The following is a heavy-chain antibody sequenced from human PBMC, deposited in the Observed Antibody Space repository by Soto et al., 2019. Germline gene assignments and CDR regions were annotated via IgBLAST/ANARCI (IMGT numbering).Heavy chain of an antibody. CDR3: AKIRYFFVRIGYPPYFFVF. CDR2: ITGSGGST. V-gene: IGHV3-23*01. Sequence: GGSLRLSCAASGFTFSNYVMNWVRQAPGKGLEWVSAITGSGGSTYYADSVKGRVTMSRDDPNNTLYLQMNSLRAEDTAVYYCAKIRYFFVRIGYPPYFFVFWDQGILLTGSS. CDR1: GFTFSNYV. D-gene: IGHD3-9*01. J-gene: IGHJ4*02.